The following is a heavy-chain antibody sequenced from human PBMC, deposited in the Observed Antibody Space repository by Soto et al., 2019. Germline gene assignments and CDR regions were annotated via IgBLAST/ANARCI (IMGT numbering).Heavy chain of an antibody. CDR3: ARGSGSSAYSHFDY. CDR2: IRDSGGGT. CDR1: GFTFSNYA. Sequence: EVQLLESGGGLVQPGGSLTLSCAASGFTFSNYAMSWVRQAPGKGLEWVSAIRDSGGGTYYADSVKGRFTISRDNSKNTRYLRMNSLRAEDTAVYYCARGSGSSAYSHFDYWGQGPLVTVSS. D-gene: IGHD3-22*01. J-gene: IGHJ4*02. V-gene: IGHV3-23*01.